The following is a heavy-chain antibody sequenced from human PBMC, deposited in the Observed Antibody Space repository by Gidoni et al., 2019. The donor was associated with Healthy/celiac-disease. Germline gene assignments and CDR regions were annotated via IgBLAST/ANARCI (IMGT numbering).Heavy chain of an antibody. V-gene: IGHV1-69*06. CDR3: ARSQYYYGSGSYVWGSYYYYYMDV. CDR1: GGTFSSYA. CDR2: IIPIFGTA. Sequence: QVQLVQSGAVVKKPGSSVKVSCKASGGTFSSYAISWVRQAPGQGLEWLGGIIPIFGTANDAQKCQGRVTITADKSTSTAYMELSSLRSEDTAVYYCARSQYYYGSGSYVWGSYYYYYMDVWGKGTTVTVSS. J-gene: IGHJ6*03. D-gene: IGHD3-10*01.